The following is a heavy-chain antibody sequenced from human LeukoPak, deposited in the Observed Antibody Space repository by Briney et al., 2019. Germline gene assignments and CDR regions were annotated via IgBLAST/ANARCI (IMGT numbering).Heavy chain of an antibody. CDR1: GYTFTSYD. CDR2: MNPNSGNT. D-gene: IGHD3-16*01. V-gene: IGHV1-8*01. CDR3: ARDPSLLGEFLPSFDY. Sequence: ASVKVSCKASGYTFTSYDINWVRQATGQGLKWMGWMNPNSGNTGYAQKFQGRVTMTRNTSISTAYMELSSLRSEDTAVYYCARDPSLLGEFLPSFDYWGQGTLVTVSS. J-gene: IGHJ4*02.